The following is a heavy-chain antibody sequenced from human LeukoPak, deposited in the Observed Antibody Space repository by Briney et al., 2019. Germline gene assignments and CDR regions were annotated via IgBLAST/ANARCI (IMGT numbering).Heavy chain of an antibody. CDR2: IRYDGSNK. J-gene: IGHJ4*02. CDR1: GFTFSSYG. D-gene: IGHD1-26*01. CDR3: AKVGATHFDY. V-gene: IGHV3-30*02. Sequence: GGSLRLSCAASGFTFSSYGMHWVRQAPGKGLEWVAFIRYDGSNKYYADSVKGRFTISRDNSKNTLYLQTNSLRAEDTAVYYCAKVGATHFDYWGQGTLVTVSS.